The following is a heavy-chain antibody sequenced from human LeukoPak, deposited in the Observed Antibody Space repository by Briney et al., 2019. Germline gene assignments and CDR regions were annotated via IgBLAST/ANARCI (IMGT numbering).Heavy chain of an antibody. CDR2: IYHSGST. Sequence: SGTLSLTCAVTGASISNSNWWTWVRQPPGKGLEWIGEIYHSGSTNYKTSLKSRATISVDKSKNQFSLKLNSVTAADTAVYYCAKVAREWLDGFDIWGQGTMVTVSS. V-gene: IGHV4-4*02. D-gene: IGHD3-3*01. CDR1: GASISNSNW. CDR3: AKVAREWLDGFDI. J-gene: IGHJ3*02.